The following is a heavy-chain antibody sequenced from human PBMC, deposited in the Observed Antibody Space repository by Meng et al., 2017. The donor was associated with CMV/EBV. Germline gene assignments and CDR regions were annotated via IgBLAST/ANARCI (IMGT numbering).Heavy chain of an antibody. CDR2: IWYDGSNK. CDR3: AREPYSGSYYFDY. CDR1: GFNCSSDG. Sequence: ASGFNCSSDGMDWGRQAPGKGLEWVAVIWYDGSNKYYADSVKGRFTISRDNSKNTLYLQMNSLRAEDTAVYYCAREPYSGSYYFDYWGQGTLVTVSS. J-gene: IGHJ4*02. V-gene: IGHV3-33*01. D-gene: IGHD1-26*01.